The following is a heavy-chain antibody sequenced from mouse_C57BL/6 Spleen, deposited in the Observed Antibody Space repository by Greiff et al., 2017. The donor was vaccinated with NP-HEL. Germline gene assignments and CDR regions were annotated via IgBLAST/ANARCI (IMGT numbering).Heavy chain of an antibody. J-gene: IGHJ4*01. Sequence: VQLQQPGAELVMPGASVKLSCKASGYTFTSYWMHWVKQRPGQGLEWIGEIDPSDSYTNYNQKFKGKSTLAVDKSSSTTYMQLSSLTSEDSAVYYCASGFRDGYAMDYWGQGTSVTVSS. CDR3: ASGFRDGYAMDY. D-gene: IGHD3-3*01. V-gene: IGHV1-69*01. CDR1: GYTFTSYW. CDR2: IDPSDSYT.